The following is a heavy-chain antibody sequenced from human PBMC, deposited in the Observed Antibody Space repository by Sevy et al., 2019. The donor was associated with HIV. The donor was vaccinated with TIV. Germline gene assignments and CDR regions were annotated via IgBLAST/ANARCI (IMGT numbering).Heavy chain of an antibody. V-gene: IGHV4-59*01. CDR2: IYYSGST. CDR1: GGSISSYY. CDR3: ARQRIATNWFDP. Sequence: SETLSLTCTVSGGSISSYYWSWIRQPPGKGLEWIGYIYYSGSTNYNPSLKSRVTISVDTSKNQFSLKLSSVTAEDTAVYYCARQRIATNWFDPWGQGTLVTVSS. D-gene: IGHD6-13*01. J-gene: IGHJ5*02.